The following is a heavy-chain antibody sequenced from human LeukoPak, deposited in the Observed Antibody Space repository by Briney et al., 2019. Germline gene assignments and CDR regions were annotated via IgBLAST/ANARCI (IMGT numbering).Heavy chain of an antibody. CDR1: GGSISSYY. D-gene: IGHD3-9*01. J-gene: IGHJ4*02. Sequence: SETLSLTCTVSGGSISSYYWSWIRQPPGKGLEWIGYIYYSGSTNYNPSLKSRVTISVDTSKNQFSLKLSSVTAADTAVYYCARQRYFDWLGYFDYWGQGTLVTVSS. CDR3: ARQRYFDWLGYFDY. V-gene: IGHV4-59*01. CDR2: IYYSGST.